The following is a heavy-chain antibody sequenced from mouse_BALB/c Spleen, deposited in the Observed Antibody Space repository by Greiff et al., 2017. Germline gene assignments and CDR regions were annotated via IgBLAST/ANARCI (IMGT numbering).Heavy chain of an antibody. D-gene: IGHD2-1*01. J-gene: IGHJ3*01. CDR2: ISNCGGST. V-gene: IGHV5-12-2*01. Sequence: EVQVVESGPGLVQPGGSLKLSCAASGFTFTSYTMSWVRQTPEKRLEWVAYISNCGGSTYYPDTVKGRFTISRDNAKNTLYLQMSSLKSEDTAMYYCARHGNYAWFAYWGQGTLVTVSA. CDR3: ARHGNYAWFAY. CDR1: GFTFTSYT.